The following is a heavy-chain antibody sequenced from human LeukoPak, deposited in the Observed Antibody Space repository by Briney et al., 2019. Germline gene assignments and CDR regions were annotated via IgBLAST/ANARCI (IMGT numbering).Heavy chain of an antibody. CDR2: IGTAGDT. Sequence: GGSLRLSCAASGFTVSSNYMSWVRQAPGKGLEWVSAIGTAGDTYYPGSVKGRFTISRENAKNSLYLQMNSLRAGDMAVYYCARAPPQQLVLWGGYYYGMDVWGQGTTVTVSS. CDR1: GFTVSSNY. D-gene: IGHD6-13*01. V-gene: IGHV3-13*01. J-gene: IGHJ6*02. CDR3: ARAPPQQLVLWGGYYYGMDV.